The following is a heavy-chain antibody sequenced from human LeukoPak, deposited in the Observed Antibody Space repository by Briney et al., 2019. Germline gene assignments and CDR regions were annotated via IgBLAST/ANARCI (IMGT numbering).Heavy chain of an antibody. V-gene: IGHV4-31*03. Sequence: SQTLSLTCTVSGGSISSGGYYWSWIRQHPGKGLEWIGYIYYSGSAYYNPSLRSRVSISVDTSQNEFSLKLRSVTAADTAIYYCARVVVKETVFDYWGQGILVTVSS. CDR1: GGSISSGGYY. D-gene: IGHD2-15*01. CDR2: IYYSGSA. CDR3: ARVVVKETVFDY. J-gene: IGHJ4*02.